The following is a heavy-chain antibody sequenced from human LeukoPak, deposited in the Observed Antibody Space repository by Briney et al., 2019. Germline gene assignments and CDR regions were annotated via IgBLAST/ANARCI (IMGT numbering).Heavy chain of an antibody. J-gene: IGHJ4*02. D-gene: IGHD3-22*01. Sequence: PGGSLRLSCAASGFTFSDYYMSWIRQAPVKGLEWVSYISTSGRTIYYADSVKGRFTISRDNAKNSLYLQMKSLRSEDTAVYYCARDYWEDSSGPVDYWGQGTLVTVSS. CDR3: ARDYWEDSSGPVDY. V-gene: IGHV3-11*01. CDR1: GFTFSDYY. CDR2: ISTSGRTI.